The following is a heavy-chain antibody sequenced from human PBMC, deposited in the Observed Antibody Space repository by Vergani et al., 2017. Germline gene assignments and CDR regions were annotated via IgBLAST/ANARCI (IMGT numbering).Heavy chain of an antibody. Sequence: QVKLQESGPGLVKPSETLSLTCTVSGASVNSYYWSWIRQPPGKGLEWMGYVRFRGDTLYDPSVKGRMAISLNTSSNQFSLYLTSVTAADTAVYYCARSRIYYGAGSPDYWGQGTLVTVSS. J-gene: IGHJ4*02. CDR1: GASVNSYY. CDR3: ARSRIYYGAGSPDY. V-gene: IGHV4-59*02. CDR2: VRFRGDT. D-gene: IGHD3-10*01.